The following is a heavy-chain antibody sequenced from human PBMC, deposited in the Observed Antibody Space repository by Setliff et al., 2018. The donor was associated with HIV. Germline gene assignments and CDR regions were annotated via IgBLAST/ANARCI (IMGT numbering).Heavy chain of an antibody. J-gene: IGHJ6*02. CDR2: ISTYNGRT. Sequence: ASVKVSCKASGDTFNNCAVTWVRQAPGQGLEWMGWISTYNGRTDYVQKLQDRVTMTTDTYTSTAYMNLRSLISDDTAVYFCARLGSGWSDSYYYAMDIWGQGTTVTVSS. V-gene: IGHV1-18*01. D-gene: IGHD6-19*01. CDR3: ARLGSGWSDSYYYAMDI. CDR1: GDTFNNCA.